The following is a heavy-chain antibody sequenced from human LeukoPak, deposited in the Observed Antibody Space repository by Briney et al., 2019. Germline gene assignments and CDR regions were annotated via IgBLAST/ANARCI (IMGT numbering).Heavy chain of an antibody. CDR3: ARGPRDYGDAYFDY. Sequence: ASVKVSCKASGYTFTSYDINWVRQATGQGLEWMGWRNPNSGNTGYAQKFQGRVTMTRNTSISTAYMELSSLRSEDTAVYYCARGPRDYGDAYFDYWGQGTLVTVSS. J-gene: IGHJ4*02. CDR2: RNPNSGNT. D-gene: IGHD4-17*01. V-gene: IGHV1-8*01. CDR1: GYTFTSYD.